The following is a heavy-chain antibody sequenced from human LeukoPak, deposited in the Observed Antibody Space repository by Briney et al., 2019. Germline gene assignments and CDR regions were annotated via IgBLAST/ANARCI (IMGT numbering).Heavy chain of an antibody. V-gene: IGHV3-48*03. J-gene: IGHJ4*02. D-gene: IGHD1-1*01. Sequence: GGSLRLSCAASGFTISSDEMNWARQAPGEGLEWVSYISSSGSPIYYADSVKGRFSISRDTAKNSLYLQMNSLRAEDTAVYYCARGGSSRPLAHWGQGTLVTVSS. CDR3: ARGGSSRPLAH. CDR1: GFTISSDE. CDR2: ISSSGSPI.